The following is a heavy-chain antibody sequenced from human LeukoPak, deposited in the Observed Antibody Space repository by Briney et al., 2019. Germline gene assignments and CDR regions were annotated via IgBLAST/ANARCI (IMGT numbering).Heavy chain of an antibody. CDR3: ARDQPETGDQGCLDY. CDR2: ISSSSSYI. V-gene: IGHV3-21*01. CDR1: GFTFSSYS. Sequence: GGSLRLSCAASGFTFSSYSMNWVRQAPGKGLEWVSSISSSSSYIYYADSVKGRFTISRDNAKNSPYLQMNSLRAEDTAVYYCARDQPETGDQGCLDYWGQGTLVTVSS. J-gene: IGHJ4*02. D-gene: IGHD7-27*01.